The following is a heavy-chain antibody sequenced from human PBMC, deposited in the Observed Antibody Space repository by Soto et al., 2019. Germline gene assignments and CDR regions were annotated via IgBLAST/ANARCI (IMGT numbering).Heavy chain of an antibody. V-gene: IGHV1-8*01. CDR1: GYTFTRYD. D-gene: IGHD3-3*01. J-gene: IGHJ6*03. Sequence: ASVKVSCKASGYTFTRYDINWVRQATGQGLEWMGWMNPNSGNTGYAQKFQGRVTMTRNTSISTAYMEVSSLRSEDTAVYYCARIVPGITIFGVVSNYYYYMDVWGKGTTVTVSS. CDR3: ARIVPGITIFGVVSNYYYYMDV. CDR2: MNPNSGNT.